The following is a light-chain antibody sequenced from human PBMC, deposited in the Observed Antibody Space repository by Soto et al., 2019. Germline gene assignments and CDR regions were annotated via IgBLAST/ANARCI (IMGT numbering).Light chain of an antibody. CDR3: QQSYNSPYA. Sequence: DIQMTQSPSSLSASLGDRVTITCRASQSINNYLNWYQQEEGKAPKLLIYAATSLQSGVPSRFRGSGSGTEFTLSISSLQPGDFATYYCQQSYNSPYAFGLGTKLEIK. CDR2: AAT. V-gene: IGKV1-39*01. J-gene: IGKJ2*01. CDR1: QSINNY.